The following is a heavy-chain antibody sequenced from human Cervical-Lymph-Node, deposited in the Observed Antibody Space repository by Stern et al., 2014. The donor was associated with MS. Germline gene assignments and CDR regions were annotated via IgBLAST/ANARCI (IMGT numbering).Heavy chain of an antibody. V-gene: IGHV1-69*01. J-gene: IGHJ3*02. Sequence: VQLVESGAEVRKPGSSVQVSCKTSGGTFNTYSISWVRQAPGQGLEWMGGIIPIFRATNYAQRFRDRVTITADESTNTVYMELSSLTPEDTAVARPGSHDALDIWGQGTVITVSS. CDR1: GGTFNTYS. CDR3: GSHDALDI. CDR2: IIPIFRAT.